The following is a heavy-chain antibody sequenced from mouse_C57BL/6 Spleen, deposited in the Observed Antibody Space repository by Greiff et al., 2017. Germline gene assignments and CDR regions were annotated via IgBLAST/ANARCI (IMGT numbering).Heavy chain of an antibody. Sequence: VQLQQSGPGMVKPSQSLSLTCTVTGYSITSGYDWHWIRHFPGNKLEWMGYISYSGSTNYNPSLKSRISITHDTSKNHFFLKLNSVTTDDTATYYCASGGDYDDWFAYWGQGTLVTVSA. D-gene: IGHD2-4*01. J-gene: IGHJ3*01. V-gene: IGHV3-1*01. CDR3: ASGGDYDDWFAY. CDR2: ISYSGST. CDR1: GYSITSGYD.